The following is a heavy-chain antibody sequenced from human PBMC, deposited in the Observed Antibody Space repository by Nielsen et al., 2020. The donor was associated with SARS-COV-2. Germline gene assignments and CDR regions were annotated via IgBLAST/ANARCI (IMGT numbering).Heavy chain of an antibody. CDR1: GGSISSYY. V-gene: IGHV4-59*08. Sequence: GSLRLSCTVSGGSISSYYWSWIRQPPGKGLEWIGYIYYSGSTNYNPSLKSRVTISVDTSKNQFSLKLSSVTAADTAVYYCARTITICGVVIRGSMDVWGQGTTVTVSS. CDR3: ARTITICGVVIRGSMDV. CDR2: IYYSGST. J-gene: IGHJ6*02. D-gene: IGHD3-3*01.